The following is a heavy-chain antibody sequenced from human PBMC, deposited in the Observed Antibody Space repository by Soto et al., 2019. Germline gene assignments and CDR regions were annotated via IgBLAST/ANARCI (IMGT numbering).Heavy chain of an antibody. CDR2: SSSSGKTI. CDR1: GFTFSDYY. V-gene: IGHV3-11*01. CDR3: XXSPVRVVSVSAYYMDV. Sequence: QVQLVESGGALVTPGGSLRLSCVASGFTFSDYYMSWIRQAPGKGLEWLSYSSSSGKTIYYADSVKGRFTISRDNSQXXXXXXXXXXXXXXXXXXXXXXSPVRVVSVSAYYMDVWGTGTTVTVSS. J-gene: IGHJ6*03. D-gene: IGHD2-2*01.